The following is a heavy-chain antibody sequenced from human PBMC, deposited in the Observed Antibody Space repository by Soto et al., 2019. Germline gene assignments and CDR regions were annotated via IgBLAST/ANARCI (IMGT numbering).Heavy chain of an antibody. CDR1: GSTFTSYA. Sequence: QVQLVQSGAEEKKPGASVKFSCKASGSTFTSYAMHWVRQAPGQRLEWMGWINAGNGNTKYSQKFQGRVTITRDTSASTAYMELSSLRSEDTAVYYCARSIVVVTALDYWGQGTLVTVSS. V-gene: IGHV1-3*05. CDR3: ARSIVVVTALDY. CDR2: INAGNGNT. D-gene: IGHD2-21*02. J-gene: IGHJ4*02.